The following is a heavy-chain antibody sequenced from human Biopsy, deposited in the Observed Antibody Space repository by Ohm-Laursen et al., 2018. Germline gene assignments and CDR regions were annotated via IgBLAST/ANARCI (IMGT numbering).Heavy chain of an antibody. CDR3: AADSGSGSHFRFDY. CDR1: GYTFTNYY. V-gene: IGHV1-46*01. D-gene: IGHD3-10*01. Sequence: ASVKVSCKASGYTFTNYYMHWVRQAPGQGLEWMGIINPSGSDATYAQKFQGRVTMTRDTSTSTAYMYLSSLRPEDTAVYYCAADSGSGSHFRFDYWGQGALVSVSS. CDR2: INPSGSDA. J-gene: IGHJ4*02.